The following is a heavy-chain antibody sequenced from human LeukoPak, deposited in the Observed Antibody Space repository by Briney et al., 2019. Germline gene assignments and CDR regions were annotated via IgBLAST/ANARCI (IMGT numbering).Heavy chain of an antibody. D-gene: IGHD4-23*01. CDR3: AGHKVHDFGGSDWYFDL. V-gene: IGHV4-4*07. J-gene: IGHJ2*01. Sequence: SETLSLTCTVSGDSIPSHFYGWIRKPAGKGLEWIGRTHTNGNTLYNPSLKSRVTMSVDTSKNQFSLRLSSVTAADTAVYYCAGHKVHDFGGSDWYFDLWGRGTLVTVSS. CDR1: GDSIPSHF. CDR2: THTNGNT.